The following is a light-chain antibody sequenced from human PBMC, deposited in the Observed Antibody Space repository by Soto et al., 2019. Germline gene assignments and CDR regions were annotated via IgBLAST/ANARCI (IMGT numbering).Light chain of an antibody. J-gene: IGKJ4*01. CDR1: QSVSSY. Sequence: EIVLTQSPGTLSLSPGERATLSCRASQSVSSYLAWYQQKFGQAPRLLIYGASSRATGIPDRFSGTGSGTDFTLTISRLEPEDFAVYYCQVYGSSPLTFGGGSKVEIK. V-gene: IGKV3-20*01. CDR2: GAS. CDR3: QVYGSSPLT.